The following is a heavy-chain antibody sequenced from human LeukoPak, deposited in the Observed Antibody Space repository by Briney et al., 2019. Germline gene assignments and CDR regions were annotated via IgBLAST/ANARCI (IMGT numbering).Heavy chain of an antibody. Sequence: SETLSLTCAVSVASIDSHNCSWIRQSPGKGLEGIGYVFNGGTTNYNPSLNSRFTMSLDTSSAQFSLRLSSVTAADTAIYYCASRPADTTWYVVFDYWSQGTLVTVSS. J-gene: IGHJ4*02. CDR2: VFNGGTT. V-gene: IGHV4-59*11. CDR3: ASRPADTTWYVVFDY. CDR1: VASIDSHN. D-gene: IGHD6-13*01.